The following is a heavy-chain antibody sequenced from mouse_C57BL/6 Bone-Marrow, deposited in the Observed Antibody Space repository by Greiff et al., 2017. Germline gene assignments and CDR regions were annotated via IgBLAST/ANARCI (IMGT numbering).Heavy chain of an antibody. CDR3: PLTGSSYAMDY. D-gene: IGHD1-1*01. Sequence: QVQLQQSGAELVRPGASVTLSCKASGYTFTDYEMHWVKQTPVHGLEWIGAIDPETGGTAYNQKFKGKAILTADKSSSTAYMELRSLTSEDSAVYYCPLTGSSYAMDYWGQGTSVTVSS. CDR1: GYTFTDYE. J-gene: IGHJ4*01. CDR2: IDPETGGT. V-gene: IGHV1-15*01.